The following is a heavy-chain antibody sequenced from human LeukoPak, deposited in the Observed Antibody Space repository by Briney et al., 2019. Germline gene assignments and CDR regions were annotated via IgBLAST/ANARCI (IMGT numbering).Heavy chain of an antibody. CDR3: ARRPSYYDSSDYYCFFDF. CDR2: ISGSGGST. CDR1: RFTLSSYG. V-gene: IGHV3-23*01. Sequence: GGSLRISCAASRFTLSSYGMSWVRQAPGKGLEWVSAISGSGGSTYYADSVKGRFTISRDNSKNTLFLQMNSLRAEDTAVYYCARRPSYYDSSDYYCFFDFWGQGTLVTVSS. J-gene: IGHJ4*02. D-gene: IGHD3-22*01.